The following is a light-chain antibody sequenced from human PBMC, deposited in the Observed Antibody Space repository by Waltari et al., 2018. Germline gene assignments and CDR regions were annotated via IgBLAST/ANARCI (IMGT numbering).Light chain of an antibody. CDR2: QDT. Sequence: SYALTQPPSVSVSPGQKVSVSCSGNNLEDKYVCWYQQKQGQSPVLVMYQDTKRPSGIPERFSGSNSGNTATLTITGTQSMDEADYYCQAWDSSTVVFGGGTKLTVL. CDR3: QAWDSSTVV. J-gene: IGLJ2*01. V-gene: IGLV3-1*01. CDR1: NLEDKY.